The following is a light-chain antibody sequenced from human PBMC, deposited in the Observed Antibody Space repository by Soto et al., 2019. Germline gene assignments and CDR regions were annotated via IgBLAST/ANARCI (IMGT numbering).Light chain of an antibody. V-gene: IGLV1-44*01. J-gene: IGLJ2*01. CDR3: AAWDDSLNGDVV. Sequence: QSVLTQPPSASVTPGQRVTSSCSVSSSNIGSNTVNWYQQLPGTAPKLLIYSNNQRPSGVPDRFSGSKSGTSASLAISGLQSEDEADYYCAAWDDSLNGDVVFGGGTKLTVL. CDR1: SSNIGSNT. CDR2: SNN.